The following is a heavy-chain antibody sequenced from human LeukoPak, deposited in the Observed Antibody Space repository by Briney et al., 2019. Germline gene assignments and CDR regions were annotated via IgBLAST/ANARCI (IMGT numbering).Heavy chain of an antibody. V-gene: IGHV3-23*01. D-gene: IGHD6-19*01. CDR3: AKAPIAVAGPFDY. Sequence: GGSLRLSCAASGFTFSSYAMSWVRQAPGKGLEWVSAISGSGGSTYYADSVKGRFTISRDNSKNTPYLQMNSPRAEDTAVYYCAKAPIAVAGPFDYWGQGTLVTVSS. CDR1: GFTFSSYA. J-gene: IGHJ4*02. CDR2: ISGSGGST.